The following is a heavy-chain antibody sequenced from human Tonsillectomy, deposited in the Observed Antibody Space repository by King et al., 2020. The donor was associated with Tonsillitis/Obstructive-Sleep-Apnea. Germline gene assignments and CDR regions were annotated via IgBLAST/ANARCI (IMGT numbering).Heavy chain of an antibody. Sequence: VQLQQWGAGLLKPSETLSLTCAVYGGSFSDYYWSWIRQPPGKGLEWIGEINHSGSTNYNPSLKSRVTISVDTSKNQFSLKLSSVTAADTAVYYCAREGKYGYYDFWGAYFDSWGQGTLVTVSS. CDR1: GGSFSDYY. J-gene: IGHJ4*02. CDR2: INHSGST. V-gene: IGHV4-34*01. D-gene: IGHD3-3*01. CDR3: AREGKYGYYDFWGAYFDS.